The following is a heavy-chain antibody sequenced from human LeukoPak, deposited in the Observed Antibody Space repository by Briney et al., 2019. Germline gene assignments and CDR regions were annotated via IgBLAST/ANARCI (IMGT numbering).Heavy chain of an antibody. CDR3: ANPHGGYSYFDY. J-gene: IGHJ4*02. CDR1: GFTFSSYA. V-gene: IGHV3-23*01. CDR2: ISGSGGST. Sequence: GGSLRLSCAASGFTFSSYAMSWVRQAPGKGLEWVSAISGSGGSTYYADSVKGRFTISRDNSKNTLYLQMNSLRAEDTAVYYCANPHGGYSYFDYWGQGTLVTVSS. D-gene: IGHD5-18*01.